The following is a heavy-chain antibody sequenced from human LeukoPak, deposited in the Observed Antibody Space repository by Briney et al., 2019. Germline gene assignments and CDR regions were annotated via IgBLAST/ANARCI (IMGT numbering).Heavy chain of an antibody. CDR1: GYTFTSYD. CDR2: MNPNSGNT. CDR3: ARGSCTNGVCYIYYYYYGMDV. V-gene: IGHV1-8*01. J-gene: IGHJ6*02. D-gene: IGHD2-8*01. Sequence: ASVKVSCKASGYTFTSYDINWVRQATGQGLEWMGWMNPNSGNTGYAQKFQGRVTTTRNTSISTAYMELSSLRSEDTAVYYCARGSCTNGVCYIYYYYYGMDVWGQGTTVTVSS.